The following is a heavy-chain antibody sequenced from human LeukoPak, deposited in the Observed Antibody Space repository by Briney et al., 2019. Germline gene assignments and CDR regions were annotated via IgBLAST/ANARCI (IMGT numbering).Heavy chain of an antibody. Sequence: SETLSLTCTVSGGSISSSSYYWGWIRQPPGKGLEWIGSIYYSGSTYYNPSLKSRVTISLDTSKNQFSLKLSSVTAADTAVYYCAKGYGASGYWGQGTLVTVSS. CDR3: AKGYGASGY. J-gene: IGHJ4*02. CDR1: GGSISSSSYY. V-gene: IGHV4-39*07. CDR2: IYYSGST. D-gene: IGHD4-17*01.